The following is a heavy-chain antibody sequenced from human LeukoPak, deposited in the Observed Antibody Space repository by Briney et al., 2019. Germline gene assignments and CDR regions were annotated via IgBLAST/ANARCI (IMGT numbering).Heavy chain of an antibody. V-gene: IGHV3-43*02. CDR3: ARVDYGASFIDY. D-gene: IGHD4-17*01. Sequence: GGSLRLSCAASGFTFDDYAMHWVRQAPGKGLEWVSLISGDGGSTYYADPVKGRFTISRDNAKNSLYLQMNSPRAEDTGVYYCARVDYGASFIDYWGQGTLVTVSS. CDR1: GFTFDDYA. J-gene: IGHJ4*02. CDR2: ISGDGGST.